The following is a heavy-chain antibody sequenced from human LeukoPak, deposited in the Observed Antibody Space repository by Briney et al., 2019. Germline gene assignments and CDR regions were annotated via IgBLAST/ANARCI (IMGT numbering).Heavy chain of an antibody. Sequence: PGGSLRLSCEASGVSFSSFSMSWGRQAPGKGREGVSDISGSGANTHYADSVTGRFTISTDNFKHTLYVQMNSLRAEDTAVYYCAKGLASDGWLGPDHWGQGTLVTVSS. V-gene: IGHV3-23*01. CDR1: GVSFSSFS. D-gene: IGHD5-24*01. CDR2: ISGSGANT. J-gene: IGHJ4*02. CDR3: AKGLASDGWLGPDH.